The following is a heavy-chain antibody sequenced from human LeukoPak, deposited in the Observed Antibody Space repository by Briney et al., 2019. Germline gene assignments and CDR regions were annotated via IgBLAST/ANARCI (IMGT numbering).Heavy chain of an antibody. Sequence: PGGSLRLSCAASGFTFSSYAMHWVRQAPGKGLEWVAVISYDGSNKYYADSVKGRFTISRDNSKNTLYLQMNSLRAEDTAVYYCARTPRNYYYYYYMDVWGKGTTVTVSS. D-gene: IGHD2-15*01. V-gene: IGHV3-30*04. CDR3: ARTPRNYYYYYYMDV. CDR2: ISYDGSNK. CDR1: GFTFSSYA. J-gene: IGHJ6*03.